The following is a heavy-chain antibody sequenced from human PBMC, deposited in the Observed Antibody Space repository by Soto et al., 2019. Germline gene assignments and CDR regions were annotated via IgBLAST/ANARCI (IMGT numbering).Heavy chain of an antibody. J-gene: IGHJ4*02. CDR2: IKSKTDGGTT. D-gene: IGHD6-19*01. V-gene: IGHV3-15*01. CDR3: TTDQAVAGTMY. Sequence: LSLTCAASGFTFSNAWMSWVRQAPGKGLEWVGRIKSKTDGGTTDYAAPVKGRFTISRDDSKNTLYLQMNSLKTEDTAVYYCTTDQAVAGTMYWGQGTLVTVSS. CDR1: GFTFSNAW.